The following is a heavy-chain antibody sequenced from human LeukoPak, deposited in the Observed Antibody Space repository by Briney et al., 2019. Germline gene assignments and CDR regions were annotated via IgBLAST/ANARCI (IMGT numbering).Heavy chain of an antibody. J-gene: IGHJ5*02. Sequence: SETLSLACTVSGGSIRSYYWSWIRQPPGKGLEWIGYIYHSGSTYYNPSLKSRVTISVDRSKNQFSLKLSSVTAADTAVYYCARAGFGRGFFDPWGQGTLVTVSS. CDR1: GGSIRSYY. CDR3: ARAGFGRGFFDP. D-gene: IGHD3/OR15-3a*01. V-gene: IGHV4-30-2*01. CDR2: IYHSGST.